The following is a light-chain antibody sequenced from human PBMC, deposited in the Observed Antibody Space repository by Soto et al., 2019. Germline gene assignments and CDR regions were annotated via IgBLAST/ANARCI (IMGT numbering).Light chain of an antibody. V-gene: IGKV3-20*01. J-gene: IGKJ2*03. CDR1: QSVDSRY. CDR2: AVS. Sequence: DIVLTQSPGTLSLSPGERATLSCRASQSVDSRYLAWYQQKPGQAPRLLIYAVSSRATGIPDRFSGSGSGTDFTLTISRLEPEDFAEYYCQQYGNSPRYSFGKGTKLEIK. CDR3: QQYGNSPRYS.